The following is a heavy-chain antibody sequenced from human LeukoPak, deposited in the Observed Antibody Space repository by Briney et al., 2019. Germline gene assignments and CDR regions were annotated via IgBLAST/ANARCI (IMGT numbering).Heavy chain of an antibody. D-gene: IGHD3-9*01. J-gene: IGHJ4*02. CDR3: ARSYDILTGYSNFDY. CDR2: ISSSSSYI. Sequence: GGSLRLSCAASGFPFSSYSMNWVRQAPGKGLEWVSSISSSSSYIYYADSVKGRFTISRDNAKNSLYLQMNSLRAEDTAVYYCARSYDILTGYSNFDYWGQGTLVTVSS. V-gene: IGHV3-21*01. CDR1: GFPFSSYS.